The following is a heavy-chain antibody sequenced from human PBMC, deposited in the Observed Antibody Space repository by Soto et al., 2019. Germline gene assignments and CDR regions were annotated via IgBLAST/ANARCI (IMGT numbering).Heavy chain of an antibody. D-gene: IGHD3-16*01. Sequence: VQLVQSGAEVKKPGSSVRVSCKASGTIFSSYTISWVRQAPGQGLEWMGRIIPILGETNSAQQFQGRVTLTADKSTNTAYMELNSLRLEDTALYYCARGLGGRMDDWGQGTTVTVSS. CDR1: GTIFSSYT. V-gene: IGHV1-69*08. CDR3: ARGLGGRMDD. CDR2: IIPILGET. J-gene: IGHJ6*02.